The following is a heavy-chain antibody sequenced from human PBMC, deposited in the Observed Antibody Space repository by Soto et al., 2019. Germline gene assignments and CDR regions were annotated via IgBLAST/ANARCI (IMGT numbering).Heavy chain of an antibody. CDR2: IYYSGST. CDR1: GGSISSYY. D-gene: IGHD5-12*01. V-gene: IGHV4-59*01. Sequence: SETLSLTCTVPGGSISSYYWSWIRQPPGKGLEWIGYIYYSGSTNYNPSLKSRVTISADTSKNQFSLKLSSVTAADTAVYYCARDRSRDGYNLVYWGQGTLVTVSS. CDR3: ARDRSRDGYNLVY. J-gene: IGHJ4*02.